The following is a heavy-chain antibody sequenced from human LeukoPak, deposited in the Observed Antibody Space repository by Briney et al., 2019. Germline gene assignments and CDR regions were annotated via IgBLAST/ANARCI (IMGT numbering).Heavy chain of an antibody. CDR3: ARDRGSSSWYWPYYFDY. V-gene: IGHV3-48*01. CDR1: GFTFSSYS. CDR2: ISSSSSTI. J-gene: IGHJ4*02. D-gene: IGHD6-13*01. Sequence: GGSLRLSCAASGFTFSSYSMNWVRQAPGKGLEWVSYISSSSSTIYYADSVKGRFTISRDNSKNTLYLQMNSLRAEDTAVYYCARDRGSSSWYWPYYFDYWGQGTLVTVSS.